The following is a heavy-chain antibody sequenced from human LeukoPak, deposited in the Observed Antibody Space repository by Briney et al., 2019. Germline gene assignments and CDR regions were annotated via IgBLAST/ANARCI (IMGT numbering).Heavy chain of an antibody. CDR3: TRDQGADLDY. V-gene: IGHV3-49*04. CDR1: GFTFGDYA. Sequence: PGGSLRLSCTASGFTFGDYAMSWVRQAPGKGLEWVGFIRSKAYGGTTEYAASVKGRFTISRDDSKSIAYLQMNSLKTEDTAVYYCTRDQGADLDYWGQGTLVTVSS. J-gene: IGHJ4*02. D-gene: IGHD1-26*01. CDR2: IRSKAYGGTT.